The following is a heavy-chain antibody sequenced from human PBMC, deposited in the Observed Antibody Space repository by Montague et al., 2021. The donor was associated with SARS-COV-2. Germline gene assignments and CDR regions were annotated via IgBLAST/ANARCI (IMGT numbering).Heavy chain of an antibody. D-gene: IGHD6-13*01. V-gene: IGHV4-39*07. CDR3: ARDHYHSSWFKY. J-gene: IGHJ4*02. Sequence: SETLSLTCTVSDDSSSSSIYYWGWIRQPPGKGLEWIRTISYSGSTYHNPSLHSRVAISVDTSKKRFSLRLTSVTAADTAVYFCARDHYHSSWFKYWGPGTLVTVSS. CDR2: ISYSGST. CDR1: DDSSSSSIYY.